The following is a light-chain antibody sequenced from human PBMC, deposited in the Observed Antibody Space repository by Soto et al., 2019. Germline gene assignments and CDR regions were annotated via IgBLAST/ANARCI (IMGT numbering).Light chain of an antibody. V-gene: IGLV1-40*01. CDR3: AAWDDSLYGVV. CDR2: RST. J-gene: IGLJ2*01. Sequence: QSVLTQPPSVSGAPGQRVTISCIGTTSNIGAGFDVHWYQQFPGTAPKVLIYRSTQRPSGVPDRFSGSKSGTSASLAISGLQSEDEADYYCAAWDDSLYGVVFGGGTKVTVL. CDR1: TSNIGAGFD.